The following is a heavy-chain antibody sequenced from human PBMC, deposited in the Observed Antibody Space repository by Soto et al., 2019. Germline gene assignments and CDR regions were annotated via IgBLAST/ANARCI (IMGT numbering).Heavy chain of an antibody. D-gene: IGHD3-3*01. J-gene: IGHJ5*02. Sequence: QVQLVQSGAEVKKPGSSVKVSCKASGGTFSSYAISWVRQAPGQGLEWMGGIIPIFGTANYAQKFQGRVTIPEDKSTSTAYMELSSLRSEDTAVYYCARDRSSTTYYDFWSGYYIGVSGWFAPWGQGTLVTVSS. CDR2: IIPIFGTA. CDR3: ARDRSSTTYYDFWSGYYIGVSGWFAP. CDR1: GGTFSSYA. V-gene: IGHV1-69*06.